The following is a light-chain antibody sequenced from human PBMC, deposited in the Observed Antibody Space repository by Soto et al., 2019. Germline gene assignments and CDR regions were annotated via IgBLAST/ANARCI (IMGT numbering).Light chain of an antibody. CDR3: SSYTSSSTLV. CDR1: SSDVGGYNY. Sequence: QCALTQPASVSGSTGQSITISSTGTSSDVGGYNYVSWYQQHPGKAPKLMIYDVSNRPSGVSNRFSGSKSGNTASLTISGLQAEDETDYYCSSYTSSSTLVFGTGTKVTVL. J-gene: IGLJ1*01. V-gene: IGLV2-14*01. CDR2: DVS.